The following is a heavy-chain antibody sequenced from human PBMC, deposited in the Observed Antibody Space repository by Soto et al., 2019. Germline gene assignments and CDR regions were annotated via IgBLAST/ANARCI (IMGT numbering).Heavy chain of an antibody. Sequence: EVQLVESGGGLVQPGGSLRLSCAASGFTFSSYWMHWFRQAPGKGLVWVSRINSDGSSTSYADSVKGRFTISRDNAKNTLYLQMNSLRAEDTAVYYCARGRIMITFGGVIASGGRGTLVTVSS. J-gene: IGHJ2*01. V-gene: IGHV3-74*01. CDR3: ARGRIMITFGGVIAS. CDR2: INSDGSST. D-gene: IGHD3-16*02. CDR1: GFTFSSYW.